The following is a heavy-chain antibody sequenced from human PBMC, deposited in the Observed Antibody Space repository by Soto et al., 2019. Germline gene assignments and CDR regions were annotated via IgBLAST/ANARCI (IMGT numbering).Heavy chain of an antibody. Sequence: SETLSLTCTVSGGSISSGDYYWSWIRQPPGKGLEWIGYIYYSGSTYYNPSLKSRVTISVDTSKNQFSLKLSSVTAADTAVYYCARVAVTPPHWFDPWGQGTLVTVSS. CDR1: GGSISSGDYY. D-gene: IGHD4-4*01. V-gene: IGHV4-30-4*01. CDR2: IYYSGST. CDR3: ARVAVTPPHWFDP. J-gene: IGHJ5*02.